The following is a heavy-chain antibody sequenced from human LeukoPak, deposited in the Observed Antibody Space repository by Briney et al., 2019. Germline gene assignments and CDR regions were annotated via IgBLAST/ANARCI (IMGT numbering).Heavy chain of an antibody. CDR2: VYPGDSRT. CDR3: ARLRYFDITHYFDY. D-gene: IGHD3-9*01. Sequence: PGESLKISCKGSGYSFTNDWIGWVRQMPGKGLEWMGIVYPGDSRTTYSPSFGGQVTISADKSVNIAYLQWSSLKASDTAVYYCARLRYFDITHYFDYWGQGTLVTVSS. V-gene: IGHV5-51*01. CDR1: GYSFTNDW. J-gene: IGHJ4*02.